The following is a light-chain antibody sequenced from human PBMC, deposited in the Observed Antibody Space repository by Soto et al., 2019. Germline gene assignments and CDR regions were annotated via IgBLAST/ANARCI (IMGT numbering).Light chain of an antibody. CDR1: QSVRSY. CDR3: QQYGNSPK. CDR2: GAS. Sequence: ILLTHSPPRLSLSPGQGYTVSCSASQSVRSYLAWYKQKPGQAPRLLIYGASSRATGIPDRLSGSASGTEFPLTISRMEPEDFAVYYCQQYGNSPKFGHGTQVDIK. J-gene: IGKJ1*01. V-gene: IGKV3-20*01.